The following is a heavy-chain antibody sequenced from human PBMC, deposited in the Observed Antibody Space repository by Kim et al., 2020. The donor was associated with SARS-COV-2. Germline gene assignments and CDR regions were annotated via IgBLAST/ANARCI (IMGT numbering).Heavy chain of an antibody. Sequence: ANSMKGRLTNSRDNTKNMLYLQMNSLRAEDTGIYYCTKEGSSYDYEFCDTWGQETLVTVSS. D-gene: IGHD3-22*01. V-gene: IGHV3-23*01. CDR3: TKEGSSYDYEFCDT. J-gene: IGHJ5*02.